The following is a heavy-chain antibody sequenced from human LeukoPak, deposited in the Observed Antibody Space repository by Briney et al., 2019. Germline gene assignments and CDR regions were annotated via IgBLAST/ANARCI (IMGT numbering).Heavy chain of an antibody. J-gene: IGHJ5*02. V-gene: IGHV1-2*02. D-gene: IGHD2-15*01. CDR2: INPNSGGT. CDR3: ARESTGIVVVVAAKRKNWFDP. CDR1: GYTFTGYY. Sequence: ASVKVSCKASGYTFTGYYMHWVRQAPGQGLEWMGWINPNSGGTNYAQKFQGRVTMTRDTSISTAYMELSRLRSDDTAVYYCARESTGIVVVVAAKRKNWFDPWGQGTLVTVSS.